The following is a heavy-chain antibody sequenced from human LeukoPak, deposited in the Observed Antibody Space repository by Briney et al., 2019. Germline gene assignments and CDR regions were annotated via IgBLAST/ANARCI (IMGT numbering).Heavy chain of an antibody. D-gene: IGHD3-10*01. CDR2: TYYRSKWYT. V-gene: IGHV6-1*01. CDR1: GYSFSSNRAA. Sequence: SQTVSLTCAISGYSFSSNRAAWIWIRQSPSRGLEWVGRTYYRSKWYTEYAVSVKSRITINPDTSKNQFSLQLSSVNPEDTAVYYCARLGSGSNYWGQGTLVTVSS. J-gene: IGHJ4*02. CDR3: ARLGSGSNY.